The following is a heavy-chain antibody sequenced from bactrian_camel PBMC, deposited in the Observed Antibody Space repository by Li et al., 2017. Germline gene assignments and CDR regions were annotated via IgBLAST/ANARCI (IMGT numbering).Heavy chain of an antibody. CDR2: INSGGGRV. CDR3: AIGGSFSGYNY. V-gene: IGHV3S40*01. D-gene: IGHD7*01. Sequence: LVESGGGLVQPGGSLRLSCAASGFTFSSYDMTWVRQASGMGLEWVSFINSGGGRVDYAESVKGRFTITRDDAKNTLYLQMNSLKTEDTAVYYCAIGGSFSGYNYWGQGTQVTVS. CDR1: GFTFSSYD. J-gene: IGHJ4*01.